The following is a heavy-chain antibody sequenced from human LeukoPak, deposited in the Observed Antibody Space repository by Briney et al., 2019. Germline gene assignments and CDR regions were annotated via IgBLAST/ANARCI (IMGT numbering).Heavy chain of an antibody. CDR3: ARDGFYYHYYMDV. V-gene: IGHV4-39*07. CDR2: ISYSGAT. J-gene: IGHJ6*03. Sequence: SETLSLTCTLSGGTVTSSTYFWGWIRQPPGKGLECTGSISYSGATYYNPSLKSRVSMSVHTSKNQFSLKLSSVTAADTAVYYCARDGFYYHYYMDVWGEGTTVTVSS. CDR1: GGTVTSSTYF. D-gene: IGHD1-14*01.